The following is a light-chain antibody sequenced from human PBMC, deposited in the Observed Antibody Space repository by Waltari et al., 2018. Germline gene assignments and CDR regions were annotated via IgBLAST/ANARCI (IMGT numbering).Light chain of an antibody. CDR1: QSVSRA. J-gene: IGKJ1*01. CDR2: GAS. V-gene: IGKV3-20*01. Sequence: IVLPQSPGSLSSSPGERVTLSCRASQSVSRALAWYQQKSGQAPRLLFFGASNRATGIPDRFSGSGSETDFSLTISRLEPEDFAVYYCQHYVRLPATFGRGTKVEIK. CDR3: QHYVRLPAT.